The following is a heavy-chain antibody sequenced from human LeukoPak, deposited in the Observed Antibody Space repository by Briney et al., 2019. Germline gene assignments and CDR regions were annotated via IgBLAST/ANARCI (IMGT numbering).Heavy chain of an antibody. J-gene: IGHJ6*02. CDR3: AREVWGQYGSEYYGMDV. V-gene: IGHV1-18*01. Sequence: ASVKVSCKASGYRFTSYGITWVRQAPGQGLEWMGWISAYNGNTNYAQKLQGRVTITADKSTSTAYMELSSLRSEDTAVYYCAREVWGQYGSEYYGMDVWGQGTTVTVSS. D-gene: IGHD3-10*01. CDR2: ISAYNGNT. CDR1: GYRFTSYG.